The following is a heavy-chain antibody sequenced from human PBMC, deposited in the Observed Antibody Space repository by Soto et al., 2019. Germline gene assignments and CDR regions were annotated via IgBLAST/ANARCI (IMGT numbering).Heavy chain of an antibody. D-gene: IGHD3-9*01. CDR3: ASTMEVRYCDWLSPAFDY. CDR1: GFTFSDYY. V-gene: IGHV3-11*06. J-gene: IGHJ4*02. CDR2: ISSSSSYT. Sequence: GGSLRLSCAASGFTFSDYYMSWIRQAPGKGLEWVSYISSSSSYTNYADSVKGRFTISRDNAKNSLYLQMNSLRAEDTAVYYCASTMEVRYCDWLSPAFDYWGQGTLVTVSS.